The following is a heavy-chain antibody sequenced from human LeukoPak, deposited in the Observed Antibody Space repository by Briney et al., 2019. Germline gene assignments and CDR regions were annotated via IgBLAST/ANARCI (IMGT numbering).Heavy chain of an antibody. CDR2: ISGSGGST. CDR1: GFTFSSYA. Sequence: GGSLRLSCAASGFTFSSYAMGWVRQAPGKGLEWVSAISGSGGSTYYADSVKGRFTISRDNSKNTLYPQMNSLRAEDTAVYYCAKPLLGNYGMDVWGQGTTVTVSS. V-gene: IGHV3-23*01. CDR3: AKPLLGNYGMDV. J-gene: IGHJ6*02.